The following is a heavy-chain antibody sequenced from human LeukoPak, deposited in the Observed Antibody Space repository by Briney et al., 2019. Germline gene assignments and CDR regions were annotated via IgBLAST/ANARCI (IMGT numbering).Heavy chain of an antibody. CDR2: IYYSGNT. CDR3: ARDRDSSGLRDFDL. J-gene: IGHJ2*01. V-gene: IGHV4-59*01. D-gene: IGHD3-22*01. Sequence: SETLSLTCTVSGGSISSYYWSWIRQPPGKGLEWIGYIYYSGNTNYNLSLKSRVSISIDTSKNQFSLQLSSVTAADTAVYYCARDRDSSGLRDFDLWGRGTLVTVSA. CDR1: GGSISSYY.